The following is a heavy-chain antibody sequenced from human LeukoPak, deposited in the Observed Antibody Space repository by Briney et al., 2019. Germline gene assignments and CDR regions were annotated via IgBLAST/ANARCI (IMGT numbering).Heavy chain of an antibody. CDR1: GFTLSSFSTYW. CDR3: VRDRRPTVYGGLDF. D-gene: IGHD3-16*01. CDR2: IKQDGSEE. J-gene: IGHJ4*02. Sequence: GGSLRLSCVASGFTLSSFSTYWLSWIRQAPGKGLEWVANIKQDGSEEYYVDSVKGRFTISRDNAENSLFLQMNSLTVDDTAVYYCVRDRRPTVYGGLDFWGQGTRVTVSS. V-gene: IGHV3-7*01.